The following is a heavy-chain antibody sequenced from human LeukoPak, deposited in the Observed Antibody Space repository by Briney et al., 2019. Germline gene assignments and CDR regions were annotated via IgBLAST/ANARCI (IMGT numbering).Heavy chain of an antibody. Sequence: PGGSPRLSCAASGSTFSTYWMHWVRQAPGKGLVWVSRISSDGSSTIYADSVKGRFTISRDNAKNTLYLQMNSLRAEDTAVYYCAVAVVGLAYWGQGTLVTVSS. CDR2: ISSDGSST. J-gene: IGHJ4*02. D-gene: IGHD6-19*01. V-gene: IGHV3-74*01. CDR1: GSTFSTYW. CDR3: AVAVVGLAY.